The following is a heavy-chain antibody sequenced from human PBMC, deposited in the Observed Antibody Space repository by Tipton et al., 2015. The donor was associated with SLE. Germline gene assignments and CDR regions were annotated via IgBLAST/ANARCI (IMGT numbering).Heavy chain of an antibody. J-gene: IGHJ6*02. D-gene: IGHD3-16*02. CDR1: GFTFSSYG. V-gene: IGHV3-33*08. CDR2: IWYDGSNK. CDR3: ARGGPYDYIWGSYRSEPNYYYGMDV. Sequence: SLRLSCAASGFTFSSYGMHWVRQAPGKGLEWVAVIWYDGSNKYYADSVKGRFTISRDNSKNTLYLQMNSLRAEDTAVYYCARGGPYDYIWGSYRSEPNYYYGMDVWGQGTTVTVSS.